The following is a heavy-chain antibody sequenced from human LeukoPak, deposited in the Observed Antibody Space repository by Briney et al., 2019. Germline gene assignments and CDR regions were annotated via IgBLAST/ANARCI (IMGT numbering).Heavy chain of an antibody. CDR3: ARDSSNWAFDY. CDR1: GYIFTSYN. D-gene: IGHD4-11*01. Sequence: ASVKVSCKASGYIFTSYNMHWVRQAPGQGLEWMGIINPSGGSTSYAQKFQVRVTMTRDTSTSTVYMELSSLRSEDTAVYYCARDSSNWAFDYWGQVTLVTVAT. J-gene: IGHJ4*02. V-gene: IGHV1-46*01. CDR2: INPSGGST.